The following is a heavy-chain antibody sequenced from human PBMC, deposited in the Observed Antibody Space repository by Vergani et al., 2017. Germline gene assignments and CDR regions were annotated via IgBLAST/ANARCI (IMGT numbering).Heavy chain of an antibody. CDR1: GFTFTSYA. J-gene: IGHJ6*03. V-gene: IGHV3-23*01. CDR3: AKGXVGADTRYYYMDV. Sequence: EVRLLESGGGLVQPGGSLGLSCVGSGFTFTSYAMNWVRQAPGKGLEWVSGISGSGATSYYAESMKGRFAMSRDNSKNTVYVQMNNLKPEDTAVYYCAKGXVGADTRYYYMDVWGKGTTVTVSS. D-gene: IGHD1-26*01. CDR2: ISGSGATS.